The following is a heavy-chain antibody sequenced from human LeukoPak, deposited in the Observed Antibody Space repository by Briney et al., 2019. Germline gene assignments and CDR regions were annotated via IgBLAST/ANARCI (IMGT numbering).Heavy chain of an antibody. J-gene: IGHJ5*02. CDR2: INHSGST. CDR3: ASRRFGELFSS. CDR1: GGSFSGYY. V-gene: IGHV4-34*01. Sequence: PSETLPLTCAVHGGSFSGYYWSWIRQPPGKGLEWIGEINHSGSTNYNPSLKSRVTISVDTSKNQFSLKLTSVTAADTAVYYCASRRFGELFSSWGQGTLVTVSS. D-gene: IGHD3-10*01.